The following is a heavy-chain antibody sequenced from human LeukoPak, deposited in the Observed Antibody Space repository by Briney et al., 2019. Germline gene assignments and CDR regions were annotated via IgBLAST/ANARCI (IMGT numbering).Heavy chain of an antibody. CDR2: ISSSSRYI. D-gene: IGHD3-10*01. CDR3: AKDLHYGSADY. J-gene: IGHJ4*02. V-gene: IGHV3-21*06. Sequence: GGSLRLSCAASGFTFSSYSMNWVRQAPGKGLEWVSSISSSSRYIYYADSMKGRFTISRGNSKNSLYLQMNSLRAEDTAVYYCAKDLHYGSADYWGQGTLVTVSS. CDR1: GFTFSSYS.